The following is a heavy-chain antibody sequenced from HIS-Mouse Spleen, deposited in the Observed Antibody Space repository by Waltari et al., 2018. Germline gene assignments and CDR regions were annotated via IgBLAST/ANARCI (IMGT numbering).Heavy chain of an antibody. J-gene: IGHJ2*01. D-gene: IGHD6-13*01. Sequence: QLQLQESGPGLVTPSETLSLTCTVSGGSISSSSYYWGWIRQPPGKGLEWIGSIDYSVSTYYNPSLKSRVTISVDTSKNQFSLKLSSGTAADTAVYYCAREIPYSSSWYDWYFDLWGRGTLVTVSS. V-gene: IGHV4-39*07. CDR3: AREIPYSSSWYDWYFDL. CDR2: IDYSVST. CDR1: GGSISSSSYY.